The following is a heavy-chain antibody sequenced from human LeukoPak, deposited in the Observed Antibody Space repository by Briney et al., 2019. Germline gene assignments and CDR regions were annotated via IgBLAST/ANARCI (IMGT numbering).Heavy chain of an antibody. D-gene: IGHD6-13*01. J-gene: IGHJ4*02. CDR1: GGSISSYY. V-gene: IGHV4-59*08. Sequence: SETLSLTCTVSGGSISSYYWSWIRQPPGKGLEWIGYIYYSGSTNYNPSLKSRVTISVDTSKNQFSLKLSSVTAADTAVYYCARPTYSSSWYPLIDYWGQGTLVTVSS. CDR3: ARPTYSSSWYPLIDY. CDR2: IYYSGST.